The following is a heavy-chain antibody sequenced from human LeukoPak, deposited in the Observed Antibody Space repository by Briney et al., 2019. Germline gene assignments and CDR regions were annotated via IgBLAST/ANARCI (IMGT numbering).Heavy chain of an antibody. CDR3: ARDQNY. CDR1: GGSISSYY. Sequence: ASETLSLTCTVSGGSISSYYWSWIRQPPGKGLEWIGYIYYSGSTYYNPSLKSRVTISVDTSKNQFSLKLSSVTAADTAVYYCARDQNYWGRGTLVTVSS. V-gene: IGHV4-59*12. CDR2: IYYSGST. J-gene: IGHJ4*02.